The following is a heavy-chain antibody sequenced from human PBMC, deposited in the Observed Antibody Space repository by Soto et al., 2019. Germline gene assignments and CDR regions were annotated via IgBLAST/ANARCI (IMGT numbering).Heavy chain of an antibody. Sequence: QVQLQESGPGLVKPSQTLSLTCTVSGGSISSGGYYWSWIRQHPGKGLEWIGYIYYSGSTYYNPSLKRRVTISVDTSKNQFSLKLSSVTAADTAVYYCARDADYGGNSRYFQHWGQGTLVTVSS. J-gene: IGHJ1*01. V-gene: IGHV4-31*03. CDR2: IYYSGST. D-gene: IGHD4-17*01. CDR1: GGSISSGGYY. CDR3: ARDADYGGNSRYFQH.